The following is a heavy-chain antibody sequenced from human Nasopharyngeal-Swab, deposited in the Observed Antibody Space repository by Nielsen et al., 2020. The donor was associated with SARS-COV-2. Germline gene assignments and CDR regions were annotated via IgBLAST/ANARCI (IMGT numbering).Heavy chain of an antibody. J-gene: IGHJ6*02. CDR1: GFPFNNYG. D-gene: IGHD6-19*01. CDR2: ISGSGGST. CDR3: AKGYSSGWQLYYYYGMDV. V-gene: IGHV3-23*01. Sequence: GESLKLSCAASGFPFNNYGMSWVRQAPGKGLEWVSSISGSGGSTYYADSAKGRFTMSRDNSKSTLYLQMNTLRAEDTAVYYCAKGYSSGWQLYYYYGMDVWGQGTTVTVSS.